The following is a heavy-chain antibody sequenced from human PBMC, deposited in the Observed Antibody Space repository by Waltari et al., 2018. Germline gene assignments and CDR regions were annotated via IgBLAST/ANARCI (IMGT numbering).Heavy chain of an antibody. CDR2: IYYSGST. Sequence: QLXLQESGPXXXXPSETLXLTCSVSGGSIYNDDYYWGWXRQPPGEGLEWIGHIYYSGSTHYNPXXXXRVXIXVXTSKIQXXLKLSSVTAAXSAVYXXAXXXHYDSXVDPWGQGTXVXXXS. CDR1: GGSIYNDDYY. D-gene: IGHD3-22*01. J-gene: IGHJ5*02. V-gene: IGHV4-39*07. CDR3: AXXXHYDSXVDP.